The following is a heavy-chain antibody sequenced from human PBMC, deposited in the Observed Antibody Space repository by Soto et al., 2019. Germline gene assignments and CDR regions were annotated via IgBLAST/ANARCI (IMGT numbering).Heavy chain of an antibody. Sequence: QVQLQESGPGLVKPSQTLSLTCTVSGGSISSGDYYWSWIRQPPGKGLEWIGYIYYSGSSYYHPSLKSRVTISVDTSKNQFSLKLSSVTAADTAVYYCARERPDGARLDPWGQGTLVTASS. CDR1: GGSISSGDYY. J-gene: IGHJ5*02. V-gene: IGHV4-30-4*01. D-gene: IGHD6-6*01. CDR2: IYYSGSS. CDR3: ARERPDGARLDP.